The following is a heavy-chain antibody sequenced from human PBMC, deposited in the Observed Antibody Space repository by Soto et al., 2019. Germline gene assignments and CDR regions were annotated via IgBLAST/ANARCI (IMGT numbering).Heavy chain of an antibody. CDR2: VYYTGST. V-gene: IGHV4-59*01. CDR1: GGSISGSY. J-gene: IGHJ4*02. CDR3: ARRVAVPLAHIGH. Sequence: SETLSLTCSVSGGSISGSYWSWIRQSPGKGLEWLGYVYYTGSTNYSPSLRSRVSISVDTSKNEFSLSLSSVTAADTAVYFCARRVAVPLAHIGHRGQVTQVPVSS. D-gene: IGHD6-19*01.